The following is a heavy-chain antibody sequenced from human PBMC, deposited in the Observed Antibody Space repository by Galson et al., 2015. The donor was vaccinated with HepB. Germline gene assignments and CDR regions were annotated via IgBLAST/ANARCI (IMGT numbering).Heavy chain of an antibody. CDR1: GFIFSSYG. Sequence: SLRLSCAASGFIFSSYGMDWVRQAPGKGLEWVAVIWYDGSDKYYADSVKGRFTISRDNSKNTLYLQMNSLKTEDTALYYCTTVGRDYWGQGTLVTVSS. J-gene: IGHJ4*02. CDR3: TTVGRDY. CDR2: IWYDGSDK. D-gene: IGHD3-10*01. V-gene: IGHV3-33*01.